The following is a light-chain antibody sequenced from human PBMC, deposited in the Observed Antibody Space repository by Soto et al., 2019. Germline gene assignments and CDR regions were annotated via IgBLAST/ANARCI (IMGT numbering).Light chain of an antibody. V-gene: IGKV3-20*01. Sequence: EIVLTQYPGTLSLSPVERATLSCRASQSVSSSYLAWYQQKPGQAPRLLIYGASSRATGIPDRFSGSGSGTDFTLTISRLEPEDFAVYYCQQYGSSLITFGQGTRPEVK. J-gene: IGKJ5*01. CDR2: GAS. CDR3: QQYGSSLIT. CDR1: QSVSSSY.